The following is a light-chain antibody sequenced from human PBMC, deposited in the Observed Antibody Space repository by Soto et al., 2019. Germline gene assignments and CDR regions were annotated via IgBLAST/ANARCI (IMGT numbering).Light chain of an antibody. Sequence: IPMTQSPSTLSASVGDRVTITCRASQTINSWLAWYQQKPGKAPKVLIFDASSLKTGVPSRFSGSGSGTDFTLTISSLQPEDFATYYCQQSYSTLITFGQGTRLEIK. J-gene: IGKJ5*01. V-gene: IGKV1-39*01. CDR1: QTINSW. CDR2: DAS. CDR3: QQSYSTLIT.